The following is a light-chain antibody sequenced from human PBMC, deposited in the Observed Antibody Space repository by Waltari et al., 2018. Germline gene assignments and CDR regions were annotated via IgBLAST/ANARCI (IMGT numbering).Light chain of an antibody. Sequence: SYDLAQAPSVSVSPGQTAIITCSGDTVGTKYLSWYQQRPGQSPTLLIFQDNIRPSGIPERFSASNAQSPATLTITGAQPMDEAEYFCQAWDSTTVVFGGGTKLTVL. CDR2: QDN. CDR3: QAWDSTTVV. V-gene: IGLV3-1*01. J-gene: IGLJ2*01. CDR1: TVGTKY.